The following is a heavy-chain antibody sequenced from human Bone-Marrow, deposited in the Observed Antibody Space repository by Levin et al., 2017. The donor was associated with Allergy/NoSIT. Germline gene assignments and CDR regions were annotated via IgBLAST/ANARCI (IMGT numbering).Heavy chain of an antibody. CDR2: IQSKTDGGTT. V-gene: IGHV3-15*01. Sequence: LSLTCAVSGFTFRNAWMSWVRQAPGKGLEWVGRIQSKTDGGTTDYAAPVKGRFTIAGDDSKNTLYLQMNSLKSNDTAVYYCTRELYSYGMDVWGQGTTVTVSS. CDR3: TRELYSYGMDV. J-gene: IGHJ6*02. D-gene: IGHD1-26*01. CDR1: GFTFRNAW.